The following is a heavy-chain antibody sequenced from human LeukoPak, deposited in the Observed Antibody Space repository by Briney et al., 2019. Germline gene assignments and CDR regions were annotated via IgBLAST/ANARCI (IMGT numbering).Heavy chain of an antibody. Sequence: ASVKVSCTASGYTFTNYSFSWVRQAPGQGLEWMGWISTFNGDTNYAPNLQDRVTMTTDTSTSTAYMELRSLRSDDTAVYFCARRMNSGSYYPSYYFDYWGQGTLVTVSS. J-gene: IGHJ4*02. CDR1: GYTFTNYS. CDR2: ISTFNGDT. D-gene: IGHD3-10*01. V-gene: IGHV1-18*01. CDR3: ARRMNSGSYYPSYYFDY.